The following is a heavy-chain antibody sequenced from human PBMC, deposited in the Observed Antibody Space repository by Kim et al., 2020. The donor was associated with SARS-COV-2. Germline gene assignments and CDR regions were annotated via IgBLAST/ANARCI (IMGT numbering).Heavy chain of an antibody. D-gene: IGHD6-13*01. CDR2: ISYDGSNK. Sequence: GGSLRLSCAASGFTFSSYAMHWVRQAPGKGLEWVAVISYDGSNKYYADSVKGRFTISRDNSKNTLYLQMNSLRAEDTAVYYCARDGSRRIAAAGRPVRFDYWGQGTLVTVSS. CDR1: GFTFSSYA. J-gene: IGHJ4*02. V-gene: IGHV3-30*04. CDR3: ARDGSRRIAAAGRPVRFDY.